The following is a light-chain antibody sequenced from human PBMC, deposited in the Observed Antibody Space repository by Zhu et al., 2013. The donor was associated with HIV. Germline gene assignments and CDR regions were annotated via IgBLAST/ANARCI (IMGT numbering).Light chain of an antibody. CDR2: GAY. CDR3: QQYYNWPWT. CDR1: QSAGSD. Sequence: ELVMTQSPLTLSVSPGEAATLSCRASQSAGSDLAWYQQKPGQPPRLLIYGAYIRATGTPARFTGSGSGTEFTLTISSLQSEDFAIYYCQQYYNWPWTFGQGTTVAI. J-gene: IGKJ1*01. V-gene: IGKV3-15*01.